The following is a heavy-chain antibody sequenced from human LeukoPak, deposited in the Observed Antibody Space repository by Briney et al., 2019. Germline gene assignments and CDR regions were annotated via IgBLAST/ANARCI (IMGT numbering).Heavy chain of an antibody. CDR3: ARLYCGGDCYFNPYFDY. D-gene: IGHD2-21*01. V-gene: IGHV4-39*01. Sequence: SETLSLTCTVSGGSISSRTYYWGWVRQPPGKGLEWIGSIYYSGSTYYNPSLKSRVTISVDTSKNQFSPKLSSVTAADTAVYYCARLYCGGDCYFNPYFDYWGQGTLVTVSS. J-gene: IGHJ4*02. CDR1: GGSISSRTYY. CDR2: IYYSGST.